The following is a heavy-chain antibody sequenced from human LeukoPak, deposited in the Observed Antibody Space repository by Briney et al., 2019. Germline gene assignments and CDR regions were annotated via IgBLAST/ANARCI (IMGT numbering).Heavy chain of an antibody. Sequence: ASVKVSCRASGYTFTSYDINWMRQATGQGLEWMGWMGPNNGNTGYAQKFQGRVTMTRNTSISTAYMELSSLRSEDTAVYYCARGRKTGTRVAVDIWGQGTMVTVSS. CDR2: MGPNNGNT. CDR3: ARGRKTGTRVAVDI. J-gene: IGHJ3*02. CDR1: GYTFTSYD. V-gene: IGHV1-8*01.